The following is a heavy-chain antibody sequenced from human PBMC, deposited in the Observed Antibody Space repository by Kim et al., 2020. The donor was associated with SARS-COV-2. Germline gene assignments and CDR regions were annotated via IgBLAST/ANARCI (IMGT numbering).Heavy chain of an antibody. CDR1: GFTFSDYY. CDR3: ARAQYYDFPWGPRHYYYYMDV. V-gene: IGHV3-11*01. Sequence: GGSLRLSCAASGFTFSDYYMSWIRQAPGKGLEWVSYISSSGSTIYYADSVKGRFTISRDNAKNSLYLQMNSLRAEDTAVYYCARAQYYDFPWGPRHYYYYMDVWGKGTTVTVSS. J-gene: IGHJ6*03. CDR2: ISSSGSTI. D-gene: IGHD3-3*01.